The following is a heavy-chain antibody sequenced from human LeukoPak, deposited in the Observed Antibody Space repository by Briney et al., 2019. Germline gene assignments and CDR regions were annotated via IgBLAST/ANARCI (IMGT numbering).Heavy chain of an antibody. CDR2: IKTKATGGTI. CDR1: GFTFNDAW. CDR3: TAGLGRTHTDY. J-gene: IGHJ4*02. V-gene: IGHV3-15*01. Sequence: PGGSLRLSCAASGFTFNDAWMSWVRQAPGKGLECIGLIKTKATGGTIDYAAPVKGRFTISRDESRNTLYLQMSGLRTEDTAMYYCTAGLGRTHTDYWGQGTLVTVSS. D-gene: IGHD3/OR15-3a*01.